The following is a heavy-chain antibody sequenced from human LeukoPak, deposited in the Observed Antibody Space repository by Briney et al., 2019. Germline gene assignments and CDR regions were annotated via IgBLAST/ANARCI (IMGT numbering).Heavy chain of an antibody. CDR2: INAYNGNT. CDR1: GYTFTSYG. D-gene: IGHD3-3*01. Sequence: GASVKVSCKASGYTFTSYGITWVRQAPGQGLEWMGWINAYNGNTNYAQKVQGRVTMTTDTSTSTAYMELRSLRSDDTAVYYCARFVGGYYYYFDYWVQGTLITVSS. CDR3: ARFVGGYYYYFDY. V-gene: IGHV1-18*01. J-gene: IGHJ4*02.